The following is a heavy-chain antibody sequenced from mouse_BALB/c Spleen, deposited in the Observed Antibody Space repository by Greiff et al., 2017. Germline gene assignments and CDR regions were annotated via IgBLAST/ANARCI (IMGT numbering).Heavy chain of an antibody. J-gene: IGHJ4*01. CDR3: ARKGDYRYAMDY. V-gene: IGHV5-17*02. D-gene: IGHD2-14*01. CDR2: ISSGSSTI. Sequence: EVKVEESGGGLVQPGGSRKLSCAASGFTFSSFGMHWVRQAPEKGLEWVAYISSGSSTIYYADTVKGRFTISRDNPKNTLFLQMTSLRSEDTAMYYCARKGDYRYAMDYWGQGTSVTVSS. CDR1: GFTFSSFG.